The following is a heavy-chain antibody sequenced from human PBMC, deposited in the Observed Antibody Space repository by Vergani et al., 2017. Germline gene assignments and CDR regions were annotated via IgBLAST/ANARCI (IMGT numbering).Heavy chain of an antibody. CDR2: ISYDGSNK. D-gene: IGHD3-3*01. V-gene: IGHV3-30-3*01. CDR1: GFTFSSYA. CDR3: SRGDDFWSGPGTYYYYYYMDV. Sequence: QVQLVESGGGVVQPGRSLRLSCAASGFTFSSYAMHWVRQAPGKGLEWVAVISYDGSNKYYADSVKGRFTISRDNSKNTLYLQMNSLRAEDTAVYYCSRGDDFWSGPGTYYYYYYMDVWGKGTTVTVSS. J-gene: IGHJ6*03.